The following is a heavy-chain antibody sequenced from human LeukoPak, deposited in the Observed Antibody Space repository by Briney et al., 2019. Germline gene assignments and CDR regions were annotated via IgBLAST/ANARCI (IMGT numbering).Heavy chain of an antibody. J-gene: IGHJ4*02. V-gene: IGHV3-30*04. CDR2: ISYDGSNK. Sequence: GGSLRLSCAASGFTFSSYAMHWVRQAPGKGLEWVAVISYDGSNKYYADSVRGRFTISRDNSKNTLYLQMNSLRDEDTAVYYCARAATTVTHPDYWGQGTLVTVSS. D-gene: IGHD4-17*01. CDR1: GFTFSSYA. CDR3: ARAATTVTHPDY.